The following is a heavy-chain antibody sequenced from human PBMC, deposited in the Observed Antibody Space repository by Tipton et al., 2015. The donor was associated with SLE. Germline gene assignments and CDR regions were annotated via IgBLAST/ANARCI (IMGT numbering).Heavy chain of an antibody. D-gene: IGHD3-3*01. CDR1: GDSISSGGDY. J-gene: IGHJ4*02. CDR3: ARGWDYDFWSGYADY. V-gene: IGHV4-31*03. Sequence: TLSLTCSVSGDSISSGGDYWSWIRQHPGKGLEYIGYIYHSGSTNYNPSLKSRVTIFVDTSKNQFSLKLSSVTAADTAVYYCARGWDYDFWSGYADYWGQGTLVTVSS. CDR2: IYHSGST.